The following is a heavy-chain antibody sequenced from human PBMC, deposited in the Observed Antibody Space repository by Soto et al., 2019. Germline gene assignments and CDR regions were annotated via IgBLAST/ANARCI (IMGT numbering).Heavy chain of an antibody. J-gene: IGHJ4*02. V-gene: IGHV3-23*01. CDR3: AKGGYDYIWGSYRDEMYFDY. CDR2: ISGSGGST. D-gene: IGHD3-16*02. Sequence: GGSLRLSCAASGFTFSSYAMSWVRQAPGKGLEWVSAISGSGGSTYYADSVKGRFTISRDNSKNTLYLQMNSLRAEDTAVYYCAKGGYDYIWGSYRDEMYFDYWGQGTLVTVSS. CDR1: GFTFSSYA.